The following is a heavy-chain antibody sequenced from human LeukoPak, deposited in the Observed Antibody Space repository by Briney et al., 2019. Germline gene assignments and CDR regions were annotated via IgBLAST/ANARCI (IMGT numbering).Heavy chain of an antibody. CDR1: GRSISRGDYY. CDR2: IYYSGST. V-gene: IGHV4-30-4*01. J-gene: IGHJ6*02. D-gene: IGHD1-26*01. Sequence: SETLSLTCTVSGRSISRGDYYWSWIRQPPGKGLEWIGYIYYSGSTYYNPSLKSRVTISVDTFKNQFSLKLSSVTAADTAVYYCARDYSGSYSNYYGMDVWGQGTTVTVSS. CDR3: ARDYSGSYSNYYGMDV.